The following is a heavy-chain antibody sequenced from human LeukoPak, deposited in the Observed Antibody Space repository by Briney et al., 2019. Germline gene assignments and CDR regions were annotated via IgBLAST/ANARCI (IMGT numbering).Heavy chain of an antibody. CDR1: GFTCSNYG. CDR3: ASSPRSGGSCYSCYFDY. Sequence: GGSLRLSCAASGFTCSNYGIHWVRQAPGKGLEWVSYISSSGSTIYYADSVKGRFTISRDNAKNSLYLQMNSLRAEDTAVYYCASSPRSGGSCYSCYFDYWGQGTLVTVSS. D-gene: IGHD2-15*01. J-gene: IGHJ4*02. V-gene: IGHV3-48*04. CDR2: ISSSGSTI.